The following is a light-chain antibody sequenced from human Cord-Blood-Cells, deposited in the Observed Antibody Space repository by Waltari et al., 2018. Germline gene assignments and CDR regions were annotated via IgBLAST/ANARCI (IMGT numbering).Light chain of an antibody. Sequence: HSVLPQPPSACVTPRRRVPTSCSDSRSHIGRNTVNSYPQLPGTAPKPLIYSNNQRPSGVPDRFSGSKSGTSASLAISGLQSEDEADYYCAAWDDSLNGYVFGTGTKVTVL. CDR2: SNN. CDR1: RSHIGRNT. CDR3: AAWDDSLNGYV. V-gene: IGLV1-44*01. J-gene: IGLJ1*01.